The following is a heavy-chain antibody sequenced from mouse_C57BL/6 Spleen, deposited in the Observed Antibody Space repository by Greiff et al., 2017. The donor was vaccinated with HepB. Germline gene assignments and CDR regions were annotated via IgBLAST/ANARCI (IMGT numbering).Heavy chain of an antibody. CDR1: GYSITSGYY. CDR2: ISYDGSN. D-gene: IGHD1-1*02. V-gene: IGHV3-6*01. J-gene: IGHJ2*01. CDR3: AGLGGGYFDY. Sequence: DVKLQESGPGLVKPSQSLSLTCSVTGYSITSGYYWNWIRQFPGNKLEWMGYISYDGSNNYNPSLKNRISITRDTSKNQFFLKLNSVTTEDTATYYCAGLGGGYFDYWGQGTTLTVSS.